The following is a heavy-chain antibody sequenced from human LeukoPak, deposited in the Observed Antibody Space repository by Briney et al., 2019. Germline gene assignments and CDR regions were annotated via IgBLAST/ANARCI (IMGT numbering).Heavy chain of an antibody. CDR2: VFYTGAT. V-gene: IGHV4-31*03. Sequence: SQTLSLTCTVSGGTIRSGGYYWSWLRQPPGRGLEWIGYVFYTGATYNNPSLESRVTITGDTSKNKFPVKLSSVTAADTAVYNGARVSAGGYLDYWGQGTLVTVSS. CDR3: ARVSAGGYLDY. J-gene: IGHJ4*02. CDR1: GGTIRSGGYY. D-gene: IGHD2-15*01.